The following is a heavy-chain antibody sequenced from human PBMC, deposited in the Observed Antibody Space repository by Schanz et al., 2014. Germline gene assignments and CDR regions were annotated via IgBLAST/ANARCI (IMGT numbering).Heavy chain of an antibody. Sequence: EVQLVESGGGLVQPGGSLRLSCAVSGFTVSGNYMNWVRQAPGKGLEWVSVIYSGGRTYYADSVKDRFTISRDSSKNMLYLQMNSLRADDTAVHSCPRPSSANLLPSDYWGQGPLVTVSS. J-gene: IGHJ4*02. D-gene: IGHD1-26*01. CDR2: IYSGGRT. CDR3: PRPSSANLLPSDY. V-gene: IGHV3-66*04. CDR1: GFTVSGNY.